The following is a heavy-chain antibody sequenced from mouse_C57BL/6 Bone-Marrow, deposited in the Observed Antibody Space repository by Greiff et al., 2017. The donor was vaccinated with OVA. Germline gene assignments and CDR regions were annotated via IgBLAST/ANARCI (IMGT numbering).Heavy chain of an antibody. J-gene: IGHJ2*01. Sequence: VQLQQSGAELVRPGTSVKVSCKASGYAFTNYLIEWVKQRPGQGLEWIGLINPGSGGTDYNEKFQGKATLTADKSSSTAYMQLSSLTSEDSAVYFCARQDYWGQGTTLTVSS. CDR2: INPGSGGT. V-gene: IGHV1-54*01. CDR1: GYAFTNYL. CDR3: ARQDY.